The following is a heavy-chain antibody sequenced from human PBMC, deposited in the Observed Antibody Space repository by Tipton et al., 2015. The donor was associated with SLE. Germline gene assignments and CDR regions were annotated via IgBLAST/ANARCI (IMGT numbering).Heavy chain of an antibody. J-gene: IGHJ4*02. V-gene: IGHV3-30*04. Sequence: SLRLSCAASGFTFSSYAMHWVRQAPGKGLEWVAVISYDGSHKYSADSVKGRFTISRDNSKNTLYLQMNSLRAEDTAVYYCARALYSSGWYLDYWGQGTLVTVSS. D-gene: IGHD6-19*01. CDR2: ISYDGSHK. CDR3: ARALYSSGWYLDY. CDR1: GFTFSSYA.